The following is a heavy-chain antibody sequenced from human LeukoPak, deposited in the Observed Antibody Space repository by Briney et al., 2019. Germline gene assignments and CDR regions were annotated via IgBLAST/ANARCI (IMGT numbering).Heavy chain of an antibody. D-gene: IGHD5-24*01. CDR2: IYYSGST. V-gene: IGHV4-59*01. Sequence: SETLSLTCTVSGGSISSYYWSWIRQPPGKGLEWIGYIYYSGSTNYNPSLKSRVTISVNTSKNQFSLKLSSVTAADTAVYYCARYNGYNLGAFDIWGQGTMVTVSS. CDR3: ARYNGYNLGAFDI. CDR1: GGSISSYY. J-gene: IGHJ3*02.